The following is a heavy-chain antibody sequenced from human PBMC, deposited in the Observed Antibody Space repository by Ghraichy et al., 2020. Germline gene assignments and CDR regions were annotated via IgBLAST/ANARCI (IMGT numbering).Heavy chain of an antibody. J-gene: IGHJ6*03. CDR2: IYSGGST. V-gene: IGHV3-66*01. Sequence: GGSLRLSCAASGFTVSSNYMSWVRQAPGKGLEWVSVIYSGGSTYYADSVKGRFTISRDNSKNTLYLQMNSLRAEDTAVYYCARWSGDPGPYYYYYMDVWGKGTTVTVSS. D-gene: IGHD2-21*02. CDR1: GFTVSSNY. CDR3: ARWSGDPGPYYYYYMDV.